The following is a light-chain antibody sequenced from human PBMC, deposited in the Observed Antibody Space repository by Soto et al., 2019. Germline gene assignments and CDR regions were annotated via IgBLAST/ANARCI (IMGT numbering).Light chain of an antibody. J-gene: IGKJ5*01. CDR2: DAS. V-gene: IGKV1-5*01. CDR3: QQRSDWPIT. CDR1: QSFSTW. Sequence: DIQMTQSPSTLSAAVGARVTITCRASQSFSTWLAWYQQKPGKAPKLLIYDASSLQSGVPSTFSGSGSGTHFTLTISNLQPEDFAVYYCQQRSDWPITFGQGTRREIK.